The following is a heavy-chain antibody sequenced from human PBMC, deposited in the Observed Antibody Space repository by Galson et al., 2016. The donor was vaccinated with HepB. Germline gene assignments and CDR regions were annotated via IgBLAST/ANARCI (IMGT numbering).Heavy chain of an antibody. J-gene: IGHJ5*02. D-gene: IGHD2-15*01. CDR1: GYSLNELS. CDR3: ATEVLGENCSGGSCYWFDP. V-gene: IGHV1-24*01. Sequence: SVKVSCKVSGYSLNELSIHWVRQAPGKGLEWMGNFGPEDGETIYAQKFRDRVTMTEDPSTETAYLELSSLTSEDTAVYYCATEVLGENCSGGSCYWFDPWGQGALVTVSS. CDR2: FGPEDGET.